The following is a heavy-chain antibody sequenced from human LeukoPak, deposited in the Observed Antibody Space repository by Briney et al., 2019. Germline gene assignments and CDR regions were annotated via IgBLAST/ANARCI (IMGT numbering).Heavy chain of an antibody. V-gene: IGHV4-31*03. J-gene: IGHJ4*02. CDR1: GGSISSGGYY. D-gene: IGHD3-10*01. CDR2: IYYSGST. Sequence: SETLSLTCTVSGGSISSGGYYWSWIRQHPGKGLEWIGYIYYSGSTYYNPSLKSRVTISVDTSKNQFSLKLSSVTAADTAVYYCARSWFGELYYIHWGQGTLVTVSS. CDR3: ARSWFGELYYIH.